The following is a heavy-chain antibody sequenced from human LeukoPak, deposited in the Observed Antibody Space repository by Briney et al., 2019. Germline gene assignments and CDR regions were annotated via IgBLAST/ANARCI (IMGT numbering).Heavy chain of an antibody. CDR2: INPNSGGT. V-gene: IGHV1-2*02. CDR3: ARDLRDNLGVVVIYYFDY. J-gene: IGHJ4*02. CDR1: GYTFTGYY. D-gene: IGHD3-3*01. Sequence: GASVKVSCKASGYTFTGYYMHWVRQAPGQGLEWMGWINPNSGGTNYAQKFQGRVTMTRDTSISTAYMELSRLRSDDTAVYYCARDLRDNLGVVVIYYFDYWGQGTLVTVSS.